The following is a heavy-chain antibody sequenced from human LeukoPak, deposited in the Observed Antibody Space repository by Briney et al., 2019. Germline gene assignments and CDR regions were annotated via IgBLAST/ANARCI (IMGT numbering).Heavy chain of an antibody. D-gene: IGHD4/OR15-4a*01. CDR1: RFTFSSYG. Sequence: GGSLRLSCAASRFTFSSYGMHWVRQAPGKGLEWVSFIRYDGGNKYYADSVKGRFTISRDNSKSTLYLQMNSLRVEDTAVYYCAKAGLVRGGALDSWGQGTLVTVSS. J-gene: IGHJ4*02. V-gene: IGHV3-30*02. CDR2: IRYDGGNK. CDR3: AKAGLVRGGALDS.